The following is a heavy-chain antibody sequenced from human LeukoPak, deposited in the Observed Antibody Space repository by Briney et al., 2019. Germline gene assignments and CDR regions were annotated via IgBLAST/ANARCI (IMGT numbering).Heavy chain of an antibody. CDR1: RGSMSHYY. CDR3: ARGALGYCGGGNCYGNWFDP. CDR2: IDYSGST. J-gene: IGHJ5*02. V-gene: IGHV4-59*01. Sequence: SETLSLTCTVSRGSMSHYYWSWIRQPPGKGLEWIGYIDYSGSTNYNPSLKSRLTISLDTSKNQFSLKLTSVTPADTAVYYCARGALGYCGGGNCYGNWFDPWGQGTLVTVSS. D-gene: IGHD2-15*01.